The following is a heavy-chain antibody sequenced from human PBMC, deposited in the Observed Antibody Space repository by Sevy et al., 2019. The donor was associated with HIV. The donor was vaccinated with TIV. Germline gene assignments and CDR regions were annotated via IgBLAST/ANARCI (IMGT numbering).Heavy chain of an antibody. Sequence: GGSLRLSCVVSGFSVSSNYMSWVRQAPGKGLEWVSNIYSEGRTYYADSGRGRFTISRDTSKNTVYLEMKSLGAEDTAEYYCTREDIVLGEDNYYGMDVWGHGTTVTVSS. CDR1: GFSVSSNY. CDR3: TREDIVLGEDNYYGMDV. CDR2: IYSEGRT. D-gene: IGHD2-15*01. V-gene: IGHV3-53*01. J-gene: IGHJ6*02.